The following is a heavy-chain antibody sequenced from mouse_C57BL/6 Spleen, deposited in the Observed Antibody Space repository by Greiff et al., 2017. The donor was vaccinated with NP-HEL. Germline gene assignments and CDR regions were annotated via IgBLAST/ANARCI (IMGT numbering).Heavy chain of an antibody. Sequence: QVQLQQSGAELVKPGASVKLSCKASGYTFTSYWMQWVKQRPGQGLEWIGEIDPSDSYTNYNQKFKGKATLTVDTSSSTAYMQLSSLTSEDSAVYYCARGGPFAYWGQGTLVTVSA. CDR2: IDPSDSYT. V-gene: IGHV1-50*01. CDR3: ARGGPFAY. J-gene: IGHJ3*01. CDR1: GYTFTSYW.